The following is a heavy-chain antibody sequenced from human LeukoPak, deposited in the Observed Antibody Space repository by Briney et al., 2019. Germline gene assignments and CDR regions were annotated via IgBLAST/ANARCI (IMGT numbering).Heavy chain of an antibody. V-gene: IGHV3-30-3*01. J-gene: IGHJ4*02. CDR1: GFTFSSYA. Sequence: GGSLRLSCAASGFTFSSYAMHWVRQAPGKGLEWVAVISYDGSNKYYADSVKGRFTISRGNSKNTLYLQMNSLRAEDTAVYYCARGLTGTTVDYWGQGTLVTVSS. D-gene: IGHD1-7*01. CDR3: ARGLTGTTVDY. CDR2: ISYDGSNK.